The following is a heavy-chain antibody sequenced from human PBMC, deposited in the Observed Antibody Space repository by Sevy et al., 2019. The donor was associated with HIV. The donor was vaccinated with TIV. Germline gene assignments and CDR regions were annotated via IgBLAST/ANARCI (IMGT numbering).Heavy chain of an antibody. Sequence: ASVKVSCKASGYTFTSYGISWVRQAPGQGLEWMGWISAYNGNTNYAQKLQGRVTMTTDTSTGTASMELRSLSSDDTAVYYCARDSPSGKYCSGGSCYDYWGQGTLVTVSS. V-gene: IGHV1-18*01. D-gene: IGHD2-15*01. CDR1: GYTFTSYG. CDR3: ARDSPSGKYCSGGSCYDY. CDR2: ISAYNGNT. J-gene: IGHJ4*02.